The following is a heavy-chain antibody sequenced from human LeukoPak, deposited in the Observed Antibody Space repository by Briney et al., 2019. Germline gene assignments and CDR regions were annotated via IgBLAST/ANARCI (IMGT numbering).Heavy chain of an antibody. Sequence: SETLSLTCTVSGSSIRSGGYYWSWIRQHPGNGLEWIGYIYYSGSTYYNPSLKSRVTISVDTSKNQFSLKLSSVTAADTAVYYCARLLWFGELIFLDYWGQGTLVTVSS. J-gene: IGHJ4*02. CDR3: ARLLWFGELIFLDY. CDR2: IYYSGST. D-gene: IGHD3-10*01. CDR1: GSSIRSGGYY. V-gene: IGHV4-31*03.